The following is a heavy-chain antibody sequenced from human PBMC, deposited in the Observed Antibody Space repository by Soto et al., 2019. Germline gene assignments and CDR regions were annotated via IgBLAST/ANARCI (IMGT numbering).Heavy chain of an antibody. CDR3: ARAKYSSSFFDY. CDR2: INSDGSST. J-gene: IGHJ4*02. D-gene: IGHD6-6*01. V-gene: IGHV3-74*01. CDR1: EFPFNNYW. Sequence: PGGSLRLSCAASEFPFNNYWMHWVRQAPGKGLVWVSRINSDGSSTSYADSVKGRFTISRDNAKNTLYLQMNSLRAEDTAVYYCARAKYSSSFFDYWGQGTLVTVSS.